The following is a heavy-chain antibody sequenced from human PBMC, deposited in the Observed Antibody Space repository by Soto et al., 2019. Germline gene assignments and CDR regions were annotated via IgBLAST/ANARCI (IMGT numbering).Heavy chain of an antibody. CDR3: GFGRVLYY. J-gene: IGHJ4*02. V-gene: IGHV3-53*01. Sequence: EVQLVESGGGMIQSGGSLRLSCAASGFTVSSNYMSWVRQAPGKGLEWVSVIFSGGSTYYADSVKGRFTISIDNSKNTLYLQMNSLRAEDTAVYYCGFGRVLYYWGQGTLVTVSS. CDR1: GFTVSSNY. D-gene: IGHD2-15*01. CDR2: IFSGGST.